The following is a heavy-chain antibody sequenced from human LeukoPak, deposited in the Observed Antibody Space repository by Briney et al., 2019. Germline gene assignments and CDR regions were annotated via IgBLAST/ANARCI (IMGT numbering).Heavy chain of an antibody. V-gene: IGHV1-8*03. Sequence: ASVKVSCKASGYTFISYDINWVRQAPGQGLEWMGWMRPNSGNTDYAQKFQGRVTFTRNTSISTAYMELSSLRSEDTAVYYCARRMVGTHFDYWGQGTLVTVSS. CDR2: MRPNSGNT. CDR3: ARRMVGTHFDY. J-gene: IGHJ4*02. CDR1: GYTFISYD. D-gene: IGHD1-14*01.